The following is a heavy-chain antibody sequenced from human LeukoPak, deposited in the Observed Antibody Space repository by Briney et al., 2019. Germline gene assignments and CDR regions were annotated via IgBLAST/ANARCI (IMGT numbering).Heavy chain of an antibody. Sequence: GGSLRLSCAASGFTFSSYEMNWVRQAPGKGLEWVSYISSSGSTIYYADSVKGRFTISRDNAKNSLYLQMNSLRAEDTAVYYCARDSYCSGGSCYSYYFDYWGQGTLVTVSS. D-gene: IGHD2-15*01. CDR1: GFTFSSYE. CDR2: ISSSGSTI. CDR3: ARDSYCSGGSCYSYYFDY. J-gene: IGHJ4*02. V-gene: IGHV3-48*03.